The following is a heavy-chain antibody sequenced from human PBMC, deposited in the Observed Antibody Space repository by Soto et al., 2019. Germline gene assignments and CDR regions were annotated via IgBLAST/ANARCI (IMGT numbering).Heavy chain of an antibody. CDR2: ISGSGGST. Sequence: EVQLLESGGGLVQPGGSLRLSCAASGFTFSSYAMSWVRQAPGKGLEWVSAISGSGGSTYYADSVKGRFTISRDNSKNTLYLQMNSLRAEDTAVYYCAKDVSPPFSIAARPGWFDPWGQGTLVTVSS. D-gene: IGHD6-6*01. J-gene: IGHJ5*02. CDR3: AKDVSPPFSIAARPGWFDP. CDR1: GFTFSSYA. V-gene: IGHV3-23*01.